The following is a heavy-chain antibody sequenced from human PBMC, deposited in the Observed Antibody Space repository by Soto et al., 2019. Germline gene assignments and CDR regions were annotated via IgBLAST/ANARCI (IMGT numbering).Heavy chain of an antibody. CDR3: ARIGGHPGPLDY. CDR2: TYHRGST. CDR1: GFSISSYF. V-gene: IGHV4-59*01. Sequence: WETLSLTCAVSGFSISSYFWSWVCQAPGRGLEWIGYTYHRGSTNYSPSLKSRVAISLDTSENQFSLKVNSVTAADTAVYYCARIGGHPGPLDYWGQGTPVTVSS. D-gene: IGHD6-25*01. J-gene: IGHJ4*02.